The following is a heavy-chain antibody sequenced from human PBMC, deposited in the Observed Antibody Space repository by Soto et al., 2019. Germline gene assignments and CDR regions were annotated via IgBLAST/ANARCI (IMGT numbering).Heavy chain of an antibody. CDR3: VRDLDASWSYYTDY. CDR2: IRPYNGDT. J-gene: IGHJ4*02. V-gene: IGHV1-18*01. D-gene: IGHD3-10*01. Sequence: GASVKVSCKASGYMFISYGINWVRQAPGQGLEWMGWIRPYNGDTKYAQNLQGRVTMTTDTSTSTAYMEMRSLRSDDTAVYYCVRDLDASWSYYTDYWGPGTLVTVSS. CDR1: GYMFISYG.